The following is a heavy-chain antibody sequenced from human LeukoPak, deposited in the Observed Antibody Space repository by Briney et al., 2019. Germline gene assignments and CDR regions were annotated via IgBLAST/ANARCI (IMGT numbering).Heavy chain of an antibody. Sequence: SETLSLTCTVSGGSISSYYWSWIRQPPGKGLEWIGYIYYSGSTNYNPPLKSRVTISVDTSKNQFSLKLSSVTAADTAVYYCARHNGYNNIDYRGQGTLVSVSS. CDR3: ARHNGYNNIDY. D-gene: IGHD5-24*01. V-gene: IGHV4-59*08. J-gene: IGHJ4*02. CDR1: GGSISSYY. CDR2: IYYSGST.